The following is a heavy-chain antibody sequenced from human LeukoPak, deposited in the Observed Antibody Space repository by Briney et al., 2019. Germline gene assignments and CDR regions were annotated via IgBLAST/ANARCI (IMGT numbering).Heavy chain of an antibody. CDR1: GGTFSSDT. Sequence: ASVKVSCKSSGGTFSSDTITWVRQAPGQGLEWMGRIIPILDISNYAQKFQGRVTIIADKSTVTAYMELSSLRSEDTAMYYCARAAYYYSSSGYPTDAFDIWGQGTMVTVSS. CDR3: ARAAYYYSSSGYPTDAFDI. V-gene: IGHV1-69*02. CDR2: IIPILDIS. D-gene: IGHD3-22*01. J-gene: IGHJ3*02.